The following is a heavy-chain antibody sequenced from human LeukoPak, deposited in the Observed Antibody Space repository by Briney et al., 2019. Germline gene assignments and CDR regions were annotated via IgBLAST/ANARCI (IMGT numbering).Heavy chain of an antibody. CDR2: ISVRGGST. V-gene: IGHV3-23*01. CDR1: GFTFSSYA. D-gene: IGHD6-13*01. CDR3: ATHSSWQPNWFDP. J-gene: IGHJ5*02. Sequence: QPGGALRLSCAASGFTFSSYAMSWVRQAPGKGRGWGSAISVRGGSTYYADSVKGRFTNSRDNPKNTLYLQMNSLRAEDTAVNYCATHSSWQPNWFDPWGQGTLVTVSS.